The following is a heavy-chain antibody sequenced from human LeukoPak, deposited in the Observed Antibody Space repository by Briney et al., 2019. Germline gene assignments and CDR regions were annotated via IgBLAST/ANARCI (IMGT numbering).Heavy chain of an antibody. J-gene: IGHJ5*02. CDR2: IYYSGST. CDR3: ARLNVVVVAATIVSWFDP. V-gene: IGHV4-59*08. Sequence: SETLSLTCTVSGRSISSYYWSWIRQPPGKGLEGIGYIYYSGSTNYSPSLKSRVTISVDTSKNQFSLKLSSVTAADTAVYYCARLNVVVVAATIVSWFDPWGQGTLVTVSS. D-gene: IGHD2-15*01. CDR1: GRSISSYY.